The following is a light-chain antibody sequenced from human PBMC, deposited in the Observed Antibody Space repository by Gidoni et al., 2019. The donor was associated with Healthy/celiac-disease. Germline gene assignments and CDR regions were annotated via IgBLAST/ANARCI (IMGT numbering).Light chain of an antibody. CDR3: QQYDNRGFT. Sequence: DIPMTQSPSSLSASVGDRVTITCQASQDISNYLNWYQQKPGKAPKLLIYDASNLETGVPSRFSGSGSGTDFTFTISSLQPEDIATYYCQQYDNRGFTFGPGTKVDIK. J-gene: IGKJ3*01. CDR2: DAS. CDR1: QDISNY. V-gene: IGKV1-33*01.